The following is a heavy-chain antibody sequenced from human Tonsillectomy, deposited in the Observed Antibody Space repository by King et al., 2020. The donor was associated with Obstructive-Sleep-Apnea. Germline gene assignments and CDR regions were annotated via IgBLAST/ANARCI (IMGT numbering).Heavy chain of an antibody. J-gene: IGHJ4*02. Sequence: QLQESGPGLVKPSETLSLTCTVSGGSFSSHYWTWIRQPPGKGLEWIGYIYYSGSTNYNPSLKSRVTISLDTSKNQFSLKLGSVTAADTAVYYCAGRNAGGSGTYYNGGLDYWGQGTLVTVSS. D-gene: IGHD3-10*01. CDR3: AGRNAGGSGTYYNGGLDY. CDR1: GGSFSSHY. CDR2: IYYSGST. V-gene: IGHV4-59*11.